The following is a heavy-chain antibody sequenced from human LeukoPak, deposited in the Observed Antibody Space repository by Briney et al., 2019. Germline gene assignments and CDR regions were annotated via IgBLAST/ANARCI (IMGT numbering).Heavy chain of an antibody. CDR3: ARDKGDYYDSSGYLYYGMDV. Sequence: ASVNVSCKASGYTFTSYGISWVRQAPGQGLEWMGWISAYNGNTNYAQKLQGRVTMTTDTSTSTAYMELRSLRSDDTAVYYCARDKGDYYDSSGYLYYGMDVWGQGTTVTVSS. J-gene: IGHJ6*02. CDR1: GYTFTSYG. CDR2: ISAYNGNT. V-gene: IGHV1-18*01. D-gene: IGHD3-22*01.